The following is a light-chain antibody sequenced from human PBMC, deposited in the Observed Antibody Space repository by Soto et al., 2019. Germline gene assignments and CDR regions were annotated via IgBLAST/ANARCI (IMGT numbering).Light chain of an antibody. CDR1: SSNIGAGYD. J-gene: IGLJ2*01. CDR3: QAYDGSLGGSV. Sequence: QSVLTQPPSVSGAPGQRVTLSCTGRSSNIGAGYDVHWYQQLPGTAPKLLIYGNTIRPSGVPDRCSGSKSGTAASLASTVLQAEDEADYYCQAYDGSLGGSVFGGGTKLTVL. V-gene: IGLV1-40*01. CDR2: GNT.